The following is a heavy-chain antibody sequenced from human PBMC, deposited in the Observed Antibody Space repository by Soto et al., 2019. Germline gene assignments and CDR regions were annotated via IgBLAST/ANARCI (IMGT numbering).Heavy chain of an antibody. CDR3: ATIPIFQYFDSYAP. Sequence: ASVKVSCKVSGYTLTELSMHWVRQAPGKGLEWMGGFDPEDGETIYAQKFQGRVTMTEDTSTDTAYMELSSLRSEDTAVYYCATIPIFQYFDSYAPRARGTSVTVSS. CDR1: GYTLTELS. D-gene: IGHD3-9*01. V-gene: IGHV1-24*01. J-gene: IGHJ5*02. CDR2: FDPEDGET.